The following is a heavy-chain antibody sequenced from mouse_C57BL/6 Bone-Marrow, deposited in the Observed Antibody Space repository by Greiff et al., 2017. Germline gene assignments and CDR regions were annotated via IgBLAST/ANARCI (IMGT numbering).Heavy chain of an antibody. CDR2: IDPSDSYT. V-gene: IGHV1-50*01. J-gene: IGHJ3*01. D-gene: IGHD1-1*01. CDR1: GYTFTSYW. Sequence: QVQLQQPGAELVKPGASVKLSCKASGYTFTSYWMPWVKQRPGQGLEWIGEIDPSDSYTNYNQKFKGKATLTVDTSSSTAYMQLSSLTSEDSAVYYCARRAYYYGSSSWLAYWGQGTLVTVSA. CDR3: ARRAYYYGSSSWLAY.